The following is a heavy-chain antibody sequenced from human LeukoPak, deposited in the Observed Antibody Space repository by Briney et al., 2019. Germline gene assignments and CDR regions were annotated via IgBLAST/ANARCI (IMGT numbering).Heavy chain of an antibody. Sequence: GRSLRLSCAASGFTFSSYAMHWVRQAPGKGLEWVAVISYDGSNKYYADSVKGRFTISRDNSKNTLYLQMNSLRAEDTAVYYWARGTDILTGPFDPWGQGTLVTVSS. CDR2: ISYDGSNK. V-gene: IGHV3-30*04. J-gene: IGHJ5*01. D-gene: IGHD3-9*01. CDR1: GFTFSSYA. CDR3: ARGTDILTGPFDP.